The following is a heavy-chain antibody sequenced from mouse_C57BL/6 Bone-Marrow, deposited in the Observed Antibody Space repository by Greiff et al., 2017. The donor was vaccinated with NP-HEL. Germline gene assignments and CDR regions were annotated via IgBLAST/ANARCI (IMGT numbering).Heavy chain of an antibody. CDR3: ARGLGYYSDY. CDR1: RFTFSDYG. Sequence: EVQVVESGGGLVKPGGSLKLSCAASRFTFSDYGMHWVRQAPEKGLEWVAYISSGSSTIYYADTVKGRFTISRDNAKNTLFLQMTSLRSEDTAMYYCARGLGYYSDYWGQGTTLTVSS. CDR2: ISSGSSTI. J-gene: IGHJ2*01. V-gene: IGHV5-17*01.